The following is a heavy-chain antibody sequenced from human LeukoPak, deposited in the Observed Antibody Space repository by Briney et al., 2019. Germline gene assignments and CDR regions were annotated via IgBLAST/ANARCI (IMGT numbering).Heavy chain of an antibody. V-gene: IGHV1-46*01. CDR1: GYTFTTYY. Sequence: ASVKVSCKTSGYTFTTYYMHWVRQAPGQGLEWMGIINPSGGTTNYAQKFQGRVTMTRDTSTTTLYMELSSLRSEDTDVYYCARGRPGSGWSFDYWGQGTLVTVSS. J-gene: IGHJ4*02. D-gene: IGHD6-19*01. CDR2: INPSGGTT. CDR3: ARGRPGSGWSFDY.